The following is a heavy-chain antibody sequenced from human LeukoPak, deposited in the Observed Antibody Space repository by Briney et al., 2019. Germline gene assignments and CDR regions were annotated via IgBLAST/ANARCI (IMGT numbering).Heavy chain of an antibody. V-gene: IGHV3-48*03. CDR1: GFTFSSYE. J-gene: IGHJ6*03. CDR2: ISSSGSTI. D-gene: IGHD6-19*01. Sequence: GGSLRLSCAASGFTFSSYEMNWVRQAPGKGLEWVSYISSSGSTIYYADSVKGRFTISRDNAKNSLYLQMNSLRAEDTAVYYCARGEEWLVPGYYYYYMDVWGKGTTVTISS. CDR3: ARGEEWLVPGYYYYYMDV.